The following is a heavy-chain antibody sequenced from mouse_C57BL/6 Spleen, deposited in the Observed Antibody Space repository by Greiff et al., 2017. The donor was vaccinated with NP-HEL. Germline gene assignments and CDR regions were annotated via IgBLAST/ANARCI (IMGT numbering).Heavy chain of an antibody. CDR2: ISYDGSN. V-gene: IGHV3-6*01. CDR3: ARGGPIYYDYDGFAY. Sequence: DVQLQESGPGLVKPSQSLSLTCSVTGYSITSGYYWNWIRQFPGNKLEWMGYISYDGSNNYNPSLKNRISITRDTSKNQFFLKLNSVTTEDTATYYCARGGPIYYDYDGFAYWGQGTLVTVSA. J-gene: IGHJ3*01. CDR1: GYSITSGYY. D-gene: IGHD2-4*01.